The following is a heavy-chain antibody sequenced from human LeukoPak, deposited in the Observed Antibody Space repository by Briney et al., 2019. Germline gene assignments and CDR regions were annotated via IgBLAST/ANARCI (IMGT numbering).Heavy chain of an antibody. V-gene: IGHV3-23*01. D-gene: IGHD4-17*01. CDR1: GFTFSNYV. Sequence: GGSLRVSCVAAGFTFSNYVMRWVRQAPGKGLEWVSSISGSGGTTYYGDSVKGRFSISRDNSRNTLYLQMNSLRAEDTAAYYCAKDRVSTVTTNYFDYWG. CDR2: ISGSGGTT. J-gene: IGHJ4*01. CDR3: AKDRVSTVTTNYFDY.